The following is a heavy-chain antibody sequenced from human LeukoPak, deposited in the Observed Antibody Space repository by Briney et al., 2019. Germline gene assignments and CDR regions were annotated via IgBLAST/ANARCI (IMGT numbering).Heavy chain of an antibody. D-gene: IGHD6-19*01. V-gene: IGHV3-21*01. J-gene: IGHJ4*02. CDR1: GFTFSSYE. CDR3: ARAGLPVAGEVDY. CDR2: ISSSSSYI. Sequence: GGSLRLSCAASGFTFSSYEMNWVRQAPGKGLEWVSSISSSSSYIYYADSVKGRFTISRDNAKNSLYLQMNSLRAEDTAVYYCARAGLPVAGEVDYWGQGTLVTVSS.